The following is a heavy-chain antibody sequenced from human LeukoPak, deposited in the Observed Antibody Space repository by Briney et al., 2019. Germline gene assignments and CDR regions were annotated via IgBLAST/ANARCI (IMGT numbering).Heavy chain of an antibody. CDR1: GDSITNYF. Sequence: SETLSLTCTVSGDSITNYFWSWIRQPPGKGLEWIGEINHSGSTNYNPSLKSRVTISVDTSKNQFSLKLSSVTAADTAVYYCARGSQRGYSLSDAFDVWGQGTMVTVSS. J-gene: IGHJ3*01. CDR2: INHSGST. D-gene: IGHD5-18*01. CDR3: ARGSQRGYSLSDAFDV. V-gene: IGHV4-34*01.